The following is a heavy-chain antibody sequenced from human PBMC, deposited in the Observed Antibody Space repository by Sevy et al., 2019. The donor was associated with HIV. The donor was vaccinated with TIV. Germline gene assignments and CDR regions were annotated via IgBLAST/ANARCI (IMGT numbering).Heavy chain of an antibody. Sequence: ASVKVSCKVSGHTLTEISMHWVRQTPGRGLEWMGRFDPEDGETIYAQKFQGRITMTEDTSTDTAYLELSSLRSEDTAVYYCATAREYYEDNSGYFDYWGPGTLVTASS. CDR2: FDPEDGET. J-gene: IGHJ4*02. CDR1: GHTLTEIS. V-gene: IGHV1-24*01. D-gene: IGHD3-22*01. CDR3: ATAREYYEDNSGYFDY.